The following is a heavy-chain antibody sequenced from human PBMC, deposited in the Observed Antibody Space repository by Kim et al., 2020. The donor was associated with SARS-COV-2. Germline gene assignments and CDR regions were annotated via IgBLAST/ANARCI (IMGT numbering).Heavy chain of an antibody. Sequence: GGSLRLSCAASGFTFSSYSMNWVRQAPGKGLEWVSYISSSSSTIYYADSVKGRFTISRDNAKNSLYLQMNSLRDEDTAVYYCARDLALIAVAGKGWFDPWGQGTLVTVSS. J-gene: IGHJ5*02. CDR3: ARDLALIAVAGKGWFDP. CDR1: GFTFSSYS. V-gene: IGHV3-48*02. CDR2: ISSSSSTI. D-gene: IGHD6-19*01.